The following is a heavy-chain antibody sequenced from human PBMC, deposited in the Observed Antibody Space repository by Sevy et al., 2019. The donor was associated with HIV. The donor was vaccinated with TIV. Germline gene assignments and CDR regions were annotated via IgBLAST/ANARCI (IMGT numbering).Heavy chain of an antibody. CDR1: GFTVSSNY. CDR2: IYSGGST. Sequence: GGSLRLSCAASGFTVSSNYMSWVRQAPGKGLEWVSVIYSGGSTYYADSVKDRFSISRDNSKNTRYLQMRSLRAEDTAGYYCARDSPMTTVVTVGYYGMDVWGQGTTVTVSS. J-gene: IGHJ6*02. V-gene: IGHV3-66*01. D-gene: IGHD4-17*01. CDR3: ARDSPMTTVVTVGYYGMDV.